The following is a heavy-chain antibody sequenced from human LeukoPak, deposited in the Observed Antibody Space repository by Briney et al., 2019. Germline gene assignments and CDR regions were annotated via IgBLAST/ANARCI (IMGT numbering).Heavy chain of an antibody. CDR1: GGSISSGGYS. J-gene: IGHJ5*02. CDR2: IYHSGST. V-gene: IGHV4-30-2*01. Sequence: PSQTLSLTCTVSGGSISSGGYSWSWIRQPPGKGLEWIGYIYHSGSTYYNPSLKSRVTISVDRSKNQFPLKLSSVTAADTAVYYCARVGYYDSSGSLGEDWFDPWGQGTLVTVSS. D-gene: IGHD3-22*01. CDR3: ARVGYYDSSGSLGEDWFDP.